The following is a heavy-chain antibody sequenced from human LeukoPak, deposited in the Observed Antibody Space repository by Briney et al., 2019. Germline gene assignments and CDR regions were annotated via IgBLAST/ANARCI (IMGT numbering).Heavy chain of an antibody. CDR3: ARGGGTHYDILTGYSTPYFDY. CDR1: GGTFSSYA. V-gene: IGHV1-69*13. D-gene: IGHD3-9*01. Sequence: ASVKVSCKASGGTFSSYAISWVRQAPGQGLEWMGGIIPIFGTANYAQKFQGRVTITADESTSTAYMELSSLRSEDTAVYYCARGGGTHYDILTGYSTPYFDYWGQGTLVTVSS. J-gene: IGHJ4*02. CDR2: IIPIFGTA.